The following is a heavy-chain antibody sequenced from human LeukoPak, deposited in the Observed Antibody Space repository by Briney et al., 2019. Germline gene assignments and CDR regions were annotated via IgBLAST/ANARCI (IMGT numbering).Heavy chain of an antibody. V-gene: IGHV3-30-3*01. CDR2: ISYDGSNK. CDR1: GFTFSSYA. J-gene: IGHJ4*02. CDR3: AKDQRSPGPVFDY. Sequence: PGRSLRLSCAASGFTFSSYAMHWVRQAPGKGLEWVAVISYDGSNKYYADSVKGRFTISRDNSKNTLYLQMNSLRAEDTAVYYCAKDQRSPGPVFDYWGQGTLVTVSS.